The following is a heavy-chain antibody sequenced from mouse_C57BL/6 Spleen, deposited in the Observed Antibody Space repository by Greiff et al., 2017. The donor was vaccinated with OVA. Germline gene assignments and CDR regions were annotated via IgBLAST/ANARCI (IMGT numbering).Heavy chain of an antibody. CDR1: GYTFTSYW. CDR3: ARSVITTVVGDY. D-gene: IGHD1-1*01. V-gene: IGHV1-69*01. CDR2: IDPSDSYT. J-gene: IGHJ2*01. Sequence: QVQLQQPGAELVMPGASVKLSCKASGYTFTSYWMHWVKQRPGQGLEWIGEIDPSDSYTNYNQKFKGKSTLTVDKSSSTAYMQLSSLTSEDSAVYYCARSVITTVVGDYWGQGTTLTVSS.